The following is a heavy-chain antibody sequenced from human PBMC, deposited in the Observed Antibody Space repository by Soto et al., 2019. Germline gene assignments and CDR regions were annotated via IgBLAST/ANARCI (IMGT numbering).Heavy chain of an antibody. D-gene: IGHD2-8*01. Sequence: SETLSLTCAVYGGSFSGYYWGWVRKPPGKGLEWIGQINHRGNSNYNPSLKSRVTILVDTSRNQFSLKVNSVTAADTAVYYCARAEVPQWFAKGYYGMDVWGQGTTVTVSS. CDR1: GGSFSGYY. V-gene: IGHV4-34*01. CDR2: INHRGNS. J-gene: IGHJ6*02. CDR3: ARAEVPQWFAKGYYGMDV.